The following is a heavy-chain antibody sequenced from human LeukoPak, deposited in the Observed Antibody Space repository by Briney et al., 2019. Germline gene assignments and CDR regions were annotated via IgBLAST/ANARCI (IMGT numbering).Heavy chain of an antibody. CDR2: IYPGDSDT. J-gene: IGHJ4*02. CDR1: GYSFTSHW. V-gene: IGHV5-51*01. CDR3: ARQIGSSGYFDF. D-gene: IGHD6-19*01. Sequence: GESLKISCKGSGYSFTSHWIAWLRQMPGKGLEWMGIIYPGDSDTRYSPSFKGQVTISADKSINTAYLQCSGLKASDTAMYYCARQIGSSGYFDFWGQGTLVTVSS.